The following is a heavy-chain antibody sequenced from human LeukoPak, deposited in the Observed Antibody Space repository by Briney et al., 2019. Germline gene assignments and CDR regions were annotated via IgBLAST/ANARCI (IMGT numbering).Heavy chain of an antibody. J-gene: IGHJ6*02. Sequence: PGGSLGLSCVASGFTFETFWMGWIRQAPGKGLEWVANINQDETEKYFVDAVKGRFTISRDNAQNSVYLQMSSLRAEDTAIYYCARDIRKRGYYDFWSGYYKGSPIYYGMDVWGQGTAVTVSS. CDR3: ARDIRKRGYYDFWSGYYKGSPIYYGMDV. CDR2: INQDETEK. V-gene: IGHV3-7*03. D-gene: IGHD3-3*01. CDR1: GFTFETFW.